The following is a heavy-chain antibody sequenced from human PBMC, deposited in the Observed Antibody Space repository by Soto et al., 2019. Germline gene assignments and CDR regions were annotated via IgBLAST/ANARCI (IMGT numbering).Heavy chain of an antibody. V-gene: IGHV1-69*01. CDR2: IIPIFGTA. Sequence: QVQLVQSGAEVKKPGSSVKVSCKASGGTFSSYAISWVRQAPGQGLEWMGGIIPIFGTANYAQKFQGRVTITADESTSTAYMELSSLRSEDTAVYYCAREVHYDFWRGYYTVNPFDYWGQGTLVTVSS. CDR3: AREVHYDFWRGYYTVNPFDY. CDR1: GGTFSSYA. D-gene: IGHD3-3*01. J-gene: IGHJ4*02.